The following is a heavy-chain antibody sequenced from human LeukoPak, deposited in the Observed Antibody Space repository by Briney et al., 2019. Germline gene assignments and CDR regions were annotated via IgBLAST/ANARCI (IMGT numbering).Heavy chain of an antibody. V-gene: IGHV4-34*01. CDR1: GGSFSGYY. J-gene: IGHJ4*02. D-gene: IGHD1-26*01. Sequence: SETLSLTCAVYGGSFSGYYWSWIRQPPGKGLEWIGEINHSGSTNYNPSLKSRVTISVDTSKNQFSLKLSSVTAADTAVYYCATVNTGLFGIAGALFDYWGQGTLVTVSS. CDR3: ATVNTGLFGIAGALFDY. CDR2: INHSGST.